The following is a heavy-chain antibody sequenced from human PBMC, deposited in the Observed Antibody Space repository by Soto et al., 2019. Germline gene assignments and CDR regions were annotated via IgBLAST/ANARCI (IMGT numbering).Heavy chain of an antibody. D-gene: IGHD1-26*01. CDR1: GFTFSSYS. Sequence: EVQLVESRGGLVQPGGSLRLSCAASGFTFSSYSMNWVRQAPGKGLEWVSYISSSTIYYADSVKGRFTISRDNAKNSLYLQMNSLRDEDTAVYYCAREGGNLTWFDPWGQGTLVTVSS. V-gene: IGHV3-48*02. CDR2: ISSSTI. J-gene: IGHJ5*02. CDR3: AREGGNLTWFDP.